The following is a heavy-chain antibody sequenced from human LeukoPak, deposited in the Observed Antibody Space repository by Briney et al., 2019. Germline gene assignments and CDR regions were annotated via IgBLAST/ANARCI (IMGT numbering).Heavy chain of an antibody. Sequence: SETLSLTCTVSGGSISSYYWSWIRQPPGKGLEWIGYIYTRGSTNYNPSLKSRVTISVDTSKNQFSLKLSSVTAADTAVYYCARLLGYYDFWSGYYGGRFDPWGQGTLVTVSS. J-gene: IGHJ5*02. V-gene: IGHV4-4*09. CDR1: GGSISSYY. CDR3: ARLLGYYDFWSGYYGGRFDP. D-gene: IGHD3-3*01. CDR2: IYTRGST.